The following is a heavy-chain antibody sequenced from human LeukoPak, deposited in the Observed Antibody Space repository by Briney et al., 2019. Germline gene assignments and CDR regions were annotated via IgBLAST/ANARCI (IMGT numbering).Heavy chain of an antibody. CDR2: IYYSGST. J-gene: IGHJ4*02. CDR3: ARDRIDGVGYCSGGSCYYGVLDY. CDR1: GGSISSYY. Sequence: SETLSLTCTVSGGSISSYYWSWIRQPPGKGLEWIGYIYYSGSTNYNPSLKSRVTISVDTSKNQFSLKLSSVTAADTAVYYCARDRIDGVGYCSGGSCYYGVLDYWGQGTLVTVSS. D-gene: IGHD2-15*01. V-gene: IGHV4-59*01.